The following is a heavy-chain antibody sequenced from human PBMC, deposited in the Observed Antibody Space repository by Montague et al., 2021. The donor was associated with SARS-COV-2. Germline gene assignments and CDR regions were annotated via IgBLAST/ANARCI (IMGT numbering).Heavy chain of an antibody. V-gene: IGHV3-11*06. CDR2: ISFRSSAT. CDR1: GFTFSHHD. Sequence: SLRLSCAASGFTFSHHDMSWFRQAPGKGLEWVSYISFRSSATNYSDSVRGRFTISRDDAKNAVYLQMHSLRVEDTALYFCARDHRAYSSTWIIDYWGQGTVVTVSA. J-gene: IGHJ4*02. CDR3: ARDHRAYSSTWIIDY. D-gene: IGHD6-13*01.